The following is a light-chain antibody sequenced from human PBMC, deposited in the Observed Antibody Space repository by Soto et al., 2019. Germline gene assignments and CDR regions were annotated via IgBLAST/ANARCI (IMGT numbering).Light chain of an antibody. CDR2: GTS. CDR1: QSVSSSS. CDR3: QQYRSSPPYT. V-gene: IGKV3-20*01. J-gene: IGKJ2*01. Sequence: EIVLTQSPGTLSLSPGERATLSCRASQSVSSSSFAWYQQKPGQAPRLLIYGTSSRATGIPDRFSGSGSGTNLTLTISRLEPKDFDVSYCQQYRSSPPYTFGQGTKLEIK.